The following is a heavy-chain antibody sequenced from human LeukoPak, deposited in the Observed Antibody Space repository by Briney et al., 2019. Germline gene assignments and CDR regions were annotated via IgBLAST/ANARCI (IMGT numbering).Heavy chain of an antibody. J-gene: IGHJ2*01. V-gene: IGHV3-23*01. CDR3: AKTIPYWYFDL. D-gene: IGHD5-24*01. CDR1: GFTFRSSE. Sequence: PGGSLRLSCAASGFTFRSSELSWVRQAQGKGLEWVSAIAVGGGTTYADSVVGRFIISRDNSKNTLYLQMSSLRAEDTAIYYCAKTIPYWYFDLWGRGTLVTVSS. CDR2: IAVGGGTT.